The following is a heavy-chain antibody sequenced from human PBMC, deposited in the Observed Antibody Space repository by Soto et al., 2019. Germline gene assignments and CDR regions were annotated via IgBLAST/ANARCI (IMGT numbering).Heavy chain of an antibody. Sequence: EVQLVESGGVLVQPGGSLRLSCAASGFIFSSYSMNWVRQAPGQGLEWVSYISSSSTTICYADSVKGRFTISRDTAKKSLYLQINSLRDVDTAEYYCSRYRPLGVHIYACDYWGPGTLVTVSS. V-gene: IGHV3-48*02. D-gene: IGHD3-16*01. CDR2: ISSSSTTI. CDR1: GFIFSSYS. J-gene: IGHJ4*02. CDR3: SRYRPLGVHIYACDY.